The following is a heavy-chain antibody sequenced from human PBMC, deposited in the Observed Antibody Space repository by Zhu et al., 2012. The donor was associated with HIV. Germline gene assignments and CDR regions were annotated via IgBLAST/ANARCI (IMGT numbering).Heavy chain of an antibody. CDR1: GSSIISTYY. J-gene: IGHJ4*02. D-gene: IGHD3-3*02. CDR3: ARHSWTATDHFDY. V-gene: IGHV4-38-2*01. Sequence: QVQLQESGPGLVKPSETLSLTCAVSGSSIISTYYWGWIRQPPGKGLEWIGSIYHSETTYYNPSLKSRVTISIDTANNQFSLKLSSATAADTAVYYCARHSWTATDHFDYWGQGTLVTVSS. CDR2: IYHSETT.